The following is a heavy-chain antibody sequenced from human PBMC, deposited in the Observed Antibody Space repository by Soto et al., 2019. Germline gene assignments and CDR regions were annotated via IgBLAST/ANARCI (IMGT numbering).Heavy chain of an antibody. J-gene: IGHJ3*02. CDR1: GFTFISYA. CDR3: AKEGAIYSGSYALFDI. CDR2: ISGSGGST. V-gene: IGHV3-23*01. D-gene: IGHD1-26*01. Sequence: GVPLRHSCAAAGFTFISYAMSWVRQDPGKGLEWVSAISGSGGSTYYADSVKGRFTISRDNSKNTLYLQMNSLRAEDTAVYYCAKEGAIYSGSYALFDIWGQGTMVTVS.